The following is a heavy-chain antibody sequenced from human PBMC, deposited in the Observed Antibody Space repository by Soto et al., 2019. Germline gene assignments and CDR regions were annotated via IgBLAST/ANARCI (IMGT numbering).Heavy chain of an antibody. CDR3: AKDTSPQYYYDSSGYLTPFAY. CDR1: GFTFDDYA. D-gene: IGHD3-22*01. Sequence: GGSLRLSCAASGFTFDDYAMHWVRQAPGKGLEWVSGISWNSGSIGYADSVKGRFTISRDNAKNSLYLQMNSLRAEDTALYYCAKDTSPQYYYDSSGYLTPFAYWGQGTLVTVSS. J-gene: IGHJ4*02. CDR2: ISWNSGSI. V-gene: IGHV3-9*01.